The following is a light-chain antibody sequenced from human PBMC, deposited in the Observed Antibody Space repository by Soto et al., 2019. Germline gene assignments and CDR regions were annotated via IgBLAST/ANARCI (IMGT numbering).Light chain of an antibody. CDR2: LNSDGSH. CDR1: SGHSSYA. Sequence: QAVVTQSPSASASLGAPVKLTCTLSSGHSSYAIAWHQQQPEKGPRYLMKLNSDGSHSKGDGIPDRFSGSSSGAERYLTISSLQSEDEADYYCQTWGTGIWVFGGGTKLTVL. CDR3: QTWGTGIWV. V-gene: IGLV4-69*01. J-gene: IGLJ3*02.